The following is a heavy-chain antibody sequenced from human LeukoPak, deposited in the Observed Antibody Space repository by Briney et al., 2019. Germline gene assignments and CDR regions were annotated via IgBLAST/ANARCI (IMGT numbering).Heavy chain of an antibody. CDR3: ARDWSADFWSGHLFDY. CDR1: GFTFSSYG. D-gene: IGHD3-3*01. Sequence: GGSLRLSCAASGFTFSSYGMHWVRQALDKGLDWVAVIWYDGSNNYYADSVKGRFTISRDNSKNTLYLQMNSLRAEDTAVYYCARDWSADFWSGHLFDYWGQGTLVTVSS. J-gene: IGHJ4*02. CDR2: IWYDGSNN. V-gene: IGHV3-33*01.